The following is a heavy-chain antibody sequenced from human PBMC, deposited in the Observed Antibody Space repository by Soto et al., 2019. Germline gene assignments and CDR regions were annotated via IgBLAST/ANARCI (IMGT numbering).Heavy chain of an antibody. J-gene: IGHJ6*02. CDR2: IYSGGST. V-gene: IGHV3-53*01. Sequence: GGSLRLSCAASGFTVSSNYMSWVRQAPGKGLEWVSVIYSGGSTYYADSVKGRFTISRDNSKNTLYLQMNSLRAEDTAVYYCARDPYWGSKFNYYYGMDVWGQGTTVTVSS. CDR1: GFTVSSNY. D-gene: IGHD7-27*01. CDR3: ARDPYWGSKFNYYYGMDV.